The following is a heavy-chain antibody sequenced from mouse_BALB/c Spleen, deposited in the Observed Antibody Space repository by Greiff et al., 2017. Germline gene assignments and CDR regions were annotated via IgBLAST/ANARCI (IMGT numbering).Heavy chain of an antibody. Sequence: EVMLVESGGGLVKPGGSLKLSCAASGFTFSSYAMSWVRQSPEKRLEWVAEISSGGSYTYYPDTVTGRFTISRDNAKNTLYLEMSSLRSEDTAMYYCARDRTEAMDYWGQGTSVTVSS. CDR1: GFTFSSYA. CDR3: ARDRTEAMDY. J-gene: IGHJ4*01. CDR2: ISSGGSYT. V-gene: IGHV5-9-4*01.